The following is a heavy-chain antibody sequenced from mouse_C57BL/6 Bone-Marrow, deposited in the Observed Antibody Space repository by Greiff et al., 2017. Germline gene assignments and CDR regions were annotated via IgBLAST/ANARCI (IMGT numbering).Heavy chain of an antibody. J-gene: IGHJ2*01. Sequence: EVQLVESGAELVRPGASVKLSCTASGFNIKDDYMHWVKQRPEQGLEWIGWIDPENGDTEYASKFQGKATITADTSSNTAYLQLSSLTSEDTAVYYCTTRDIVSYYFDYWGQGTTLTVSS. V-gene: IGHV14-4*01. CDR3: TTRDIVSYYFDY. CDR2: IDPENGDT. CDR1: GFNIKDDY. D-gene: IGHD2-5*01.